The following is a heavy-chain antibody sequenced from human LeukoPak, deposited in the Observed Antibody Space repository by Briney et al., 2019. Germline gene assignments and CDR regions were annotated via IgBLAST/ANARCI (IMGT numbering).Heavy chain of an antibody. D-gene: IGHD3-22*01. V-gene: IGHV4-59*01. CDR1: GGSISSYY. Sequence: SETLSLTCTVSGGSISSYYWSWIRQPPGKGLEWIGYIYYSGSTNYNPSLKSRVTISVDTSKNQFSLKLSPVTAADTAVYYCARGLAYYDSSGYQFDYWGQGTLVTVSS. J-gene: IGHJ4*02. CDR3: ARGLAYYDSSGYQFDY. CDR2: IYYSGST.